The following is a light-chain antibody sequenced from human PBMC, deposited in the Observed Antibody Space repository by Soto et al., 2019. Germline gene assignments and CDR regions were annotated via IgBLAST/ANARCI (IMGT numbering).Light chain of an antibody. CDR3: QQRSSWPT. CDR2: DAS. V-gene: IGKV3-11*01. Sequence: VLTQSPATLSLSPGERATLSCRASQSVSSQLAWYQQKPGQAPRLFIYDASKRATGVPGRFSGSGSGTDFTITISSLEPDDVAVYYCQQRSSWPTFGQGTRVEIK. J-gene: IGKJ1*01. CDR1: QSVSSQ.